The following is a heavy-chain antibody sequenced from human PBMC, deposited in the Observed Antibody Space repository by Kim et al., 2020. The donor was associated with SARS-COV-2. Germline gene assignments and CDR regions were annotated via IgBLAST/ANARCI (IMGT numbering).Heavy chain of an antibody. CDR2: SYHSGST. CDR1: GGSISSSNW. D-gene: IGHD3-10*01. V-gene: IGHV4-4*02. J-gene: IGHJ4*03. Sequence: SETLSLTCAVSGGSISSSNWWRWVRQPPGKGLGGIGESYHSGSTNYNPSLKSRVTISVDKSKNQLSLKLSSLTAADTAVYYCARGKRGLVRGAGGWDYFDYCGHGTLVTVSS. CDR3: ARGKRGLVRGAGGWDYFDY.